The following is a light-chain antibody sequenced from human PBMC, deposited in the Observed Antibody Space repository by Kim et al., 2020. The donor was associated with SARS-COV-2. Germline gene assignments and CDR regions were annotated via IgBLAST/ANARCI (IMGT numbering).Light chain of an antibody. CDR2: DVS. Sequence: GQTITSSSPGTSSDVGGYNYSSSNQQHPGKAPKLMINDVSKRPSGISNLFSGSKTGNAASLTISGLQADDEADYYCSSYTSSSTMVFGGGTQLTAL. J-gene: IGLJ2*01. CDR3: SSYTSSSTMV. CDR1: SSDVGGYNY. V-gene: IGLV2-14*04.